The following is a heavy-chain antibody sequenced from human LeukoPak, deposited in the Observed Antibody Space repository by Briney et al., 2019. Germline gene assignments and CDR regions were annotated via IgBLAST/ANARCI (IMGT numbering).Heavy chain of an antibody. V-gene: IGHV3-21*01. CDR1: GFTFSSYS. Sequence: PGGSLRLSCAASGFTFSSYSMNWVRQAPGEGLEWVSSTSSSSSYIYYADSVKGRFTISRDNAKNSLYLQMNSLRAEDTAVYYCARVPTGISIDYWGQGTLVTVPS. CDR2: TSSSSSYI. J-gene: IGHJ4*02. D-gene: IGHD1-1*01. CDR3: ARVPTGISIDY.